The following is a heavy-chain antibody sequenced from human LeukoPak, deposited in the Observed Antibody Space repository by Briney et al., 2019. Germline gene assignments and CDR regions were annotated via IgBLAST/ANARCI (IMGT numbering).Heavy chain of an antibody. CDR2: ISAYNGYT. CDR1: GYTFTSYG. CDR3: AREGQLTTVTTLDY. D-gene: IGHD4-17*01. Sequence: ASVKVSCKASGYTFTSYGISWVRQAPGQGLEWMGWISAYNGYTNYAQKLQGRVTMTTDTSTSTAYMELRSLRSDDTAVYYCAREGQLTTVTTLDYWGQGTLVTVSS. J-gene: IGHJ4*02. V-gene: IGHV1-18*01.